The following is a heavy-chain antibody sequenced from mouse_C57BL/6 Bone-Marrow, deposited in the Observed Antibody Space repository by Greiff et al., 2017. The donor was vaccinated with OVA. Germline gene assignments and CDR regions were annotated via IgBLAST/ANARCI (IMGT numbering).Heavy chain of an antibody. Sequence: EVQLVESGAELVRPGASVKLSCTASGFNIKDDYMHWVKQRPEQGLEWIGWIDPENGDTEYASKFQGKATITADTSSNTAYLQLSSLTSEDTAVYYCTTYDYGFAYWGQGTLVTVSA. CDR1: GFNIKDDY. D-gene: IGHD2-4*01. CDR2: IDPENGDT. V-gene: IGHV14-4*01. CDR3: TTYDYGFAY. J-gene: IGHJ3*01.